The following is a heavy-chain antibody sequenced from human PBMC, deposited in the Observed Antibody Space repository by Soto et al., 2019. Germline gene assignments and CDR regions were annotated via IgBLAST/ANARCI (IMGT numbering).Heavy chain of an antibody. CDR2: ISYDVTNK. D-gene: IGHD6-19*01. J-gene: IGHJ4*02. CDR3: AKDLRIAVAGTDYFDS. CDR1: GFSFSSYG. Sequence: PGGSLRLSCAASGFSFSSYGMHWVRQAPGKGLEWVAVISYDVTNKYYADSVKGRFTISRDNSKNTLYLQMNSLRAEGTAVYYCAKDLRIAVAGTDYFDSWGQGTLVTVSS. V-gene: IGHV3-30*18.